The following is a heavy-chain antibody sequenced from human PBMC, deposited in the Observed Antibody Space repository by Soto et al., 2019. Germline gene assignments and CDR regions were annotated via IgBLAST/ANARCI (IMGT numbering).Heavy chain of an antibody. CDR3: ARGRDYDCWSGLNWFDP. Sequence: QVQLVQSGAEVQKPGASVKVSCKASGYTFTSYDINWVRQATGQGLEWMGWMNPNSGDTGYEEKFQGRVTMTRNTAINTSYMELSSLTSEDTAVYYCARGRDYDCWSGLNWFDPWGQGTLVTVSS. CDR2: MNPNSGDT. D-gene: IGHD3-3*01. J-gene: IGHJ5*02. V-gene: IGHV1-8*01. CDR1: GYTFTSYD.